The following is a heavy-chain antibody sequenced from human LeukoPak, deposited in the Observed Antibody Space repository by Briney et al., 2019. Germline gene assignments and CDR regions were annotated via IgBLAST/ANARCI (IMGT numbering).Heavy chain of an antibody. CDR3: ARDGIAVAGDKFDY. V-gene: IGHV3-33*01. J-gene: IGHJ4*02. Sequence: GGSLRLSCAASGFTFSSYGMHWVRQAPGKGLEWVAVIWYDGSNKYYADSVKGRFTISRDNSKNTLYLQMNSLRAEDTAVYYCARDGIAVAGDKFDYWGRGTLVTVSS. D-gene: IGHD6-19*01. CDR2: IWYDGSNK. CDR1: GFTFSSYG.